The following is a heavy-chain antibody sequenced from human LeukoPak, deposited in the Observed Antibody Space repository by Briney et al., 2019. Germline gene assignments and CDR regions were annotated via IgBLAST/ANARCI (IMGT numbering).Heavy chain of an antibody. CDR2: ISYVGSNK. D-gene: IGHD1-7*01. J-gene: IGHJ6*03. CDR3: AKRRGLELTYYYHMDV. V-gene: IGHV3-30*18. Sequence: GGSLRLSCAASGFTFSSYGMHWVRQAPGKGLEWVAVISYVGSNKYYADSVKGRFTISRDNSKNTLYLQMNSLRADDTAVYYCAKRRGLELTYYYHMDVWGKGTTVTVSS. CDR1: GFTFSSYG.